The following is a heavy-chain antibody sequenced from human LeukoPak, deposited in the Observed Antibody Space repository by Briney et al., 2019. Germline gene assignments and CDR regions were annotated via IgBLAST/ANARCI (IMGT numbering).Heavy chain of an antibody. CDR3: ARDLSPTGGYDLGFDY. CDR1: GYTFTNNY. Sequence: VASVKVSCKASGYTFTNNYLHWVRQAPGQGLEWMGMIYPRDGSTSYAQNFQGRVTVTRDTSTTTVHMELRGLRSEDTAAYYCARDLSPTGGYDLGFDYWGQGTLVTVSS. V-gene: IGHV1-46*01. J-gene: IGHJ4*02. CDR2: IYPRDGST. D-gene: IGHD5-12*01.